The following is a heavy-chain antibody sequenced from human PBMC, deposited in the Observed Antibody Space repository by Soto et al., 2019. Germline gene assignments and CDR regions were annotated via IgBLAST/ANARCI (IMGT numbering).Heavy chain of an antibody. CDR2: IFPSDSDT. Sequence: XQSLKVSRITCAYKFASPWISGLRQKNGNGGEWMRRIFPSDSDTRYSPSFQGQGSIAAGGSTCTVLLQWASLNASDTAVYFCARKDKTGCIHCFDSWGQEPLGTVSS. CDR3: ARKDKTGCIHCFDS. D-gene: IGHD3-9*01. CDR1: AYKFASPW. V-gene: IGHV5-51*01. J-gene: IGHJ4*03.